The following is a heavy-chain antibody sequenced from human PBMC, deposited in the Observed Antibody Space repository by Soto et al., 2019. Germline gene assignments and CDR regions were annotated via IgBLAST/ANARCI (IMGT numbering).Heavy chain of an antibody. V-gene: IGHV3-15*01. CDR2: IKRKIDGETT. CDR3: APDRGGGMDV. Sequence: EVQLVESGGGMVMPGGSLRLSCAASGFTFSDAWMTWIRQAPGKGLQCVGRIKRKIDGETTDYAAPVKGRFTISRDDSKTTLYLQMTGLKVEDQAMYYVAPDRGGGMDVWGQGTTVTVSS. J-gene: IGHJ6*01. D-gene: IGHD3-10*01. CDR1: GFTFSDAW.